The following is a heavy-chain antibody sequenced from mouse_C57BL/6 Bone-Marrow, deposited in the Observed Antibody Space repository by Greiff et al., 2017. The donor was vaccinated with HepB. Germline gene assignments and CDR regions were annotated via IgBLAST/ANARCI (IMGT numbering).Heavy chain of an antibody. J-gene: IGHJ3*01. CDR1: GYTFTSYW. V-gene: IGHV1-59*01. CDR2: IDPSDSYT. CDR3: ARRGVAY. Sequence: VQLQQPGAELVRPGPSVKLSCKASGYTFTSYWMHWVKQRPGQGLEWIGVIDPSDSYTNYNQKFKGKATLTVDTSSSTAYMQLSSLTSEDSAVYSCARRGVAYWGQGTLVTVSA.